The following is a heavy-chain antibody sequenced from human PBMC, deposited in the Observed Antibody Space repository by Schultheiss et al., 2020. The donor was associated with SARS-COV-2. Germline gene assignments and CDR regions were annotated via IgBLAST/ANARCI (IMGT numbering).Heavy chain of an antibody. CDR1: GFTFSSYS. V-gene: IGHV3-21*04. CDR2: ISSSSSYI. Sequence: GESLKISCAASGFTFSSYSMNWVRQAPGKGLEWVSSISSSSSYIYYADSVKGRFTISRDNSKNTLYMQMNSLRAEDTAVYYCAKTVAGTELFDYWGQGTLVTVSS. D-gene: IGHD6-19*01. J-gene: IGHJ4*02. CDR3: AKTVAGTELFDY.